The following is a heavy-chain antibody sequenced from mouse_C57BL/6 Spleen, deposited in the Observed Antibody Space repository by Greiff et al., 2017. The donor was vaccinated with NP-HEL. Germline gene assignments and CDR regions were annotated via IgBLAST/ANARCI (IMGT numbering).Heavy chain of an antibody. Sequence: EVHLVESGAELVRPGASVKLSCTASGFNIKDDYMHWVKQRPEQGLEWIGWIDPENGDTEYASKFQGKATITADTSSNTAYLQLSSLTSEDTAVYYCTTRLRNAMDYWGQGTSVPVSS. V-gene: IGHV14-4*01. J-gene: IGHJ4*01. CDR2: IDPENGDT. CDR1: GFNIKDDY. D-gene: IGHD3-2*02. CDR3: TTRLRNAMDY.